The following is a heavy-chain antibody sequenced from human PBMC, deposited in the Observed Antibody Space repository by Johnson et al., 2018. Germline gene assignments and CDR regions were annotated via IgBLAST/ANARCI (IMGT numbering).Heavy chain of an antibody. CDR1: GYTFITFY. D-gene: IGHD2-2*01. CDR2: MNPNSGNI. V-gene: IGHV1-8*02. J-gene: IGHJ3*01. Sequence: QVQLVQSGAEVEKPGASXKVSCKASGYTFITFYMYCVRQAPGQGLEWMGWMNPNSGNIGYAQKFQGRVTMTRKTPISTAYMELTSLRSEDRAVYYCARGLFISSDAFDVWGQGTMVSVSS. CDR3: ARGLFISSDAFDV.